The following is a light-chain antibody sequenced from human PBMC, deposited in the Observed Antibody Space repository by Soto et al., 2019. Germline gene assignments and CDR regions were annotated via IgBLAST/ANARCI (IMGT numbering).Light chain of an antibody. V-gene: IGKV3-20*01. CDR1: QSVSSSY. CDR2: DAS. Sequence: EIVLTQSPGTLSLSPGERATLSCRARQSVSSSYLAWYQQKPGQAPSLLIYDASSRATGIPDRLSGSGSGTDFALTISRLETEDFAVYYCPQYGSSPPTFGQGTKVEIK. J-gene: IGKJ1*01. CDR3: PQYGSSPPT.